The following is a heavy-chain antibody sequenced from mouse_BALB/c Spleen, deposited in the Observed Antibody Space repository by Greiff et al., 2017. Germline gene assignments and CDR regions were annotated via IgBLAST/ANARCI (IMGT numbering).Heavy chain of an antibody. CDR3: ARGEPYAMDY. V-gene: IGHV1-39*01. Sequence: EVQLQQTGPELVKPGASVKISCKASGYSFTDYIMLWVKQSHGKSLEWIGNINPYYGSTSYNLKFKGKATLTVDKSSSTAYMQLNSLTSEDSAVYYCARGEPYAMDYWGQGTSVTVSS. J-gene: IGHJ4*01. CDR2: INPYYGST. CDR1: GYSFTDYI.